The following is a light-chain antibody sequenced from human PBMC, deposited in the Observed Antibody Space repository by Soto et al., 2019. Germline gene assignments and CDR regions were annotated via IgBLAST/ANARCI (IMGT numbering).Light chain of an antibody. CDR1: SSNIGAGYA. CDR2: DNT. Sequence: QAVVTQPPSVSGDPGQRVTISCTGRSSNIGAGYAVHWYQQLPGTAPKLLIYDNTNRPSGVPDRFSGSESGTSASLAITGLQAEDEADYYCQSYDTSLSASVFGGGTKLTVL. V-gene: IGLV1-40*01. CDR3: QSYDTSLSASV. J-gene: IGLJ2*01.